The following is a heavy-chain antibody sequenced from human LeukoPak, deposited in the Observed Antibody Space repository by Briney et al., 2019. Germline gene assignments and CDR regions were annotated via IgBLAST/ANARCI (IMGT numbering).Heavy chain of an antibody. Sequence: GASVKVSCKASGYTFTSYGISWVRQAPGQGPEWMGWISAYNGNTNYAQKLQGRVTMTTDTSTSTAYMELRSLRSDDTAVYYCARGMVRGVNPLGGMDVWGQGTTVTVSS. V-gene: IGHV1-18*01. CDR2: ISAYNGNT. CDR1: GYTFTSYG. CDR3: ARGMVRGVNPLGGMDV. D-gene: IGHD3-10*01. J-gene: IGHJ6*02.